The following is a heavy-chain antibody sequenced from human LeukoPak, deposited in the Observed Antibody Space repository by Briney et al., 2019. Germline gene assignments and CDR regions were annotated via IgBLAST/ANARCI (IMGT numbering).Heavy chain of an antibody. CDR3: AKAQWDYVWGSYGMDV. V-gene: IGHV3-23*01. CDR1: GFTFSSYA. CDR2: ISGSGGST. J-gene: IGHJ6*02. D-gene: IGHD3-16*01. Sequence: GGSLRLSCAASGFTFSSYAMSWVRQAPGKGLEWVSAISGSGGSTYYADSVKGRFTIPRDNSKNTLYLQMNSLRAEDTAVYYCAKAQWDYVWGSYGMDVWGQGTTVTVSS.